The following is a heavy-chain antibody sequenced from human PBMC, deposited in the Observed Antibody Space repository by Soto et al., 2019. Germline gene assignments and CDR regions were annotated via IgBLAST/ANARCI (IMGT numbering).Heavy chain of an antibody. Sequence: PGGSLRLSCAASGFTFTNYAMNWVRQAPGKGLEWVSAINGFGDSLYYADSVRGRFTISRDNSKNTVYLQMNSLRPDDTAIYFCAKDFPYDTSGYYLYYYDYWGQGTVVTVSS. CDR3: AKDFPYDTSGYYLYYYDY. CDR1: GFTFTNYA. D-gene: IGHD3-22*01. V-gene: IGHV3-23*01. J-gene: IGHJ4*02. CDR2: INGFGDSL.